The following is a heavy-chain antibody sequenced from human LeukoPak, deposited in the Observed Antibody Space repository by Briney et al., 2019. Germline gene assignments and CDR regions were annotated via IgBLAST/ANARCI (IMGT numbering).Heavy chain of an antibody. CDR2: IYHSGST. V-gene: IGHV4-4*02. D-gene: IGHD3-10*01. CDR3: ARGVTGWFGELPLAPSMDV. Sequence: SGTLSLTCAVSGGSISSSNWWSWVRQPPGKGLEWIGEIYHSGSTNYNPSLKSRVTISVGKSKNQFSLKLSSVTAADTAVYYCARGVTGWFGELPLAPSMDVWGKGTTVTVSS. J-gene: IGHJ6*04. CDR1: GGSISSSNW.